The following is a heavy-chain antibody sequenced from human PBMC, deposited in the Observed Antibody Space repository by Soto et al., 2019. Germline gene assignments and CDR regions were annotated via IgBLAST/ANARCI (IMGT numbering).Heavy chain of an antibody. Sequence: QVQLAESGGGLVKSGGSLTLSCSTSGFFFTDYFMSWIRQAPGKGLEWVSYISPSGDVTHYADSVKVRFTISRDNTKNSLFLQMSSLRDDDTAVYYCARQLERRVGAASHWGQGTRVSVSS. CDR3: ARQLERRVGAASH. J-gene: IGHJ4*02. CDR2: ISPSGDVT. V-gene: IGHV3-11*01. CDR1: GFFFTDYF. D-gene: IGHD1-26*01.